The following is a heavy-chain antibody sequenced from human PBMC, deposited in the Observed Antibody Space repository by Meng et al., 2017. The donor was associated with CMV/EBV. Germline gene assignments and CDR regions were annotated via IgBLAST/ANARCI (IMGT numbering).Heavy chain of an antibody. V-gene: IGHV3-21*01. CDR2: ISSSSSYI. D-gene: IGHD6-13*01. Sequence: VQLLESGGGLVKPGGSLRLSCAASGFTFSSYSMNWVRQAPGKGLEWVSSISSSSSYIYYADSVKGRFTISRDNAKNSLYLQMNSLRAEDTAVYYCARGEQLAEYFQHWGQGTLVTVSS. J-gene: IGHJ1*01. CDR3: ARGEQLAEYFQH. CDR1: GFTFSSYS.